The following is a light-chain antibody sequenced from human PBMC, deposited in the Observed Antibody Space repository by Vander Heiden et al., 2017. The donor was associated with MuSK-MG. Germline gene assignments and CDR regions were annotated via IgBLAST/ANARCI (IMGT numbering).Light chain of an antibody. J-gene: IGKJ3*01. V-gene: IGKV3-11*01. CDR1: QSVSSY. Sequence: EIVLTQSPATLSLSPGERATLSCRASQSVSSYLAWDQQKPGQAPRLLIYDASNRATGIQDRFSGSGSGTDFTRTSSSIEPDDFEVDDAQPPETFGPGTKVDIK. CDR2: DAS. CDR3: QPPET.